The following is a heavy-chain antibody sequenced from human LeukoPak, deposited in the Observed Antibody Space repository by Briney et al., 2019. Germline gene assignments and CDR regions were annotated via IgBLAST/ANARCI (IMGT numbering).Heavy chain of an antibody. J-gene: IGHJ4*02. D-gene: IGHD3-22*01. CDR1: GFTFSSYA. CDR2: ISGSGGST. V-gene: IGHV3-23*01. Sequence: PGGSLRLSCAASGFTFSSYAMSWVRQASGKGLEWVSAISGSGGSTYYADSVKGRFTISRDNSKNTLYLQMNSLRAEDTAVYYCAKPTVNYYDSSGYIDLGYFDYWGQGTLVTVSS. CDR3: AKPTVNYYDSSGYIDLGYFDY.